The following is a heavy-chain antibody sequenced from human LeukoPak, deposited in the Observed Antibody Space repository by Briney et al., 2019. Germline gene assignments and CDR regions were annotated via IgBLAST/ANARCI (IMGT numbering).Heavy chain of an antibody. CDR2: IKQDGSEK. CDR1: GFTFSSYW. D-gene: IGHD3-3*01. V-gene: IGHV3-7*01. CDR3: ARDLPNDFWSGYYTPIVY. Sequence: GGSLRLSCAASGFTFSSYWMSWVRQAPGKGLEWVGNIKQDGSEKYYVDSVKGRFTISRDNAKNSLYLQMNSLRAEDTAVYYCARDLPNDFWSGYYTPIVYWGQGTLVTVSS. J-gene: IGHJ4*02.